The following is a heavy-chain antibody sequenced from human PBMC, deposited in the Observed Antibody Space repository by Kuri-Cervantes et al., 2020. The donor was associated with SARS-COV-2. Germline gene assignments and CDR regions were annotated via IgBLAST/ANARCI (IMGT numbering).Heavy chain of an antibody. CDR3: ARDLHGDHYLDY. J-gene: IGHJ4*02. V-gene: IGHV4-30-4*08. Sequence: SETLSLTCTVSGGSISSGEYHWSWIRQPPGKGLEWIGYIYFTGSTYYNPSLKSRLTISLDTSKNQFSLKLSSVSAADTAVYYCARDLHGDHYLDYWGQGTLVTVSS. CDR2: IYFTGST. D-gene: IGHD4-17*01. CDR1: GGSISSGEYH.